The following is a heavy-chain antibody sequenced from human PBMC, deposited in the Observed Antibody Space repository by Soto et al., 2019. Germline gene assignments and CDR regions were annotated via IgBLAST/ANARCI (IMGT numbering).Heavy chain of an antibody. CDR2: ISGSGSST. V-gene: IGHV3-23*01. J-gene: IGHJ4*02. Sequence: EVQLLESGRGRIQPGGSLRLSCAASGFTFSSYAMNWVRQVPGKGLQWVSGISGSGSSTYYSGSVRGRFTISRDNSRNTLYLQMSSLRVEDTALYYCAKGDRNQPAVVDYWGQGTLVTVSS. CDR1: GFTFSSYA. D-gene: IGHD2-2*01. CDR3: AKGDRNQPAVVDY.